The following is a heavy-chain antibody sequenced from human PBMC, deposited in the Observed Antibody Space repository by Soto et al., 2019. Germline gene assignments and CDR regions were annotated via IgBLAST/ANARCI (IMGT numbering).Heavy chain of an antibody. Sequence: GGSLRLSCAASGFTFSAYGIHWVRQAPGKGLEWVSAISGSGGSTYYADSVKGRFIISRDNSKNTLYLQMNSLRAEDTAVYYCAYSSTPFDYWGQGTLVTVSS. J-gene: IGHJ4*02. D-gene: IGHD6-13*01. CDR2: ISGSGGST. CDR1: GFTFSAYG. CDR3: AYSSTPFDY. V-gene: IGHV3-23*01.